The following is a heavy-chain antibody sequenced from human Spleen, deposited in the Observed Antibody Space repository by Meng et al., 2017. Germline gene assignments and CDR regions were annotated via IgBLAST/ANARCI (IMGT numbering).Heavy chain of an antibody. D-gene: IGHD4-11*01. CDR3: ARGPRITVAGGWFDP. V-gene: IGHV4-34*01. Sequence: QVQLQQWGAGLLKPSETLSLPCAVYGGSISGYYWTWIRQPPGKGLEWIGEINHSGSTTYNPSLKSRVTISVDTSKNQFSLKLNSVTAADTAVYYCARGPRITVAGGWFDPWGQGTLVTVSS. CDR2: INHSGST. J-gene: IGHJ5*02. CDR1: GGSISGYY.